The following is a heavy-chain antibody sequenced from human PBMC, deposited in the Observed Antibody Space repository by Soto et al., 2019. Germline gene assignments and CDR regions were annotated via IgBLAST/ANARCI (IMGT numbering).Heavy chain of an antibody. Sequence: SETLSLTCAVSGGSISSGGYSWSWIRQPPGKGLEWIGEIYHSGSTYYNPSLKSRVTISVDTSKNQFSLKLSSVTAADTAVYYCARQGYYYDSSGYFYYYYGMDVWGQGTTVTVSS. V-gene: IGHV4-39*01. J-gene: IGHJ6*02. D-gene: IGHD3-22*01. CDR1: GGSISSGGYS. CDR2: IYHSGST. CDR3: ARQGYYYDSSGYFYYYYGMDV.